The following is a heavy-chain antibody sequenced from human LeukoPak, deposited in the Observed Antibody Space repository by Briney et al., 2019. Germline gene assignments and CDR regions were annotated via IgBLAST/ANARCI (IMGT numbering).Heavy chain of an antibody. Sequence: QPGGSLRLSCAASGFTFSSYAMSWVRQAPGKGLEWVSAISGSGGSTYYADSVKGRFTISRDNSKNTLYLQMNSLRAEDTAVYYCAKDQSPRWIQLCPIDYWGQGTLVTVSS. J-gene: IGHJ4*02. CDR1: GFTFSSYA. D-gene: IGHD5-18*01. CDR2: ISGSGGST. CDR3: AKDQSPRWIQLCPIDY. V-gene: IGHV3-23*01.